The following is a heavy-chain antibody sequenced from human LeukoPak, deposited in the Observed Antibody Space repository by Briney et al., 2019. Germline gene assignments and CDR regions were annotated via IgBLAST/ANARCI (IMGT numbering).Heavy chain of an antibody. V-gene: IGHV4-59*01. Sequence: KPSETLSLTCIVSGGSINDDYWNWIRQPPGKGLEWIGYVYYTGSTYYNPSLRSRVSISEDRAKNQLSLKMSSVTAADTAMYYCARMPGLLSPYFDSWGLGTLVTVSS. CDR1: GGSINDDY. J-gene: IGHJ5*01. CDR2: VYYTGST. CDR3: ARMPGLLSPYFDS. D-gene: IGHD3-3*01.